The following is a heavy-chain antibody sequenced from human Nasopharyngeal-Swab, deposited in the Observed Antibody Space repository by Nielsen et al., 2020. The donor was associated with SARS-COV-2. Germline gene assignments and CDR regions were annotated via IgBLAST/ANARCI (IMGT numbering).Heavy chain of an antibody. Sequence: WVRQAPGQRLEWMGWINTGNGNTKYSQRFQARVTITRDTSANTAYMELSSLRSEDTAVYYCARGLLSSTYYYYYALDVWGQGTMVTVSS. V-gene: IGHV1-3*04. CDR3: ARGLLSSTYYYYYALDV. CDR2: INTGNGNT. J-gene: IGHJ6*02. D-gene: IGHD2/OR15-2a*01.